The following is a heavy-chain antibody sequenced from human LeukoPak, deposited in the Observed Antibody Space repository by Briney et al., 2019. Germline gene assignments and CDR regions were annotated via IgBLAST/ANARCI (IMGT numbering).Heavy chain of an antibody. V-gene: IGHV3-33*01. D-gene: IGHD3-3*01. Sequence: PGGSLRLSCAASGFTFSSYGMHWVRQAPGKGLEWVAVMWYDGSNKYYADSVKGRFTISRDNSKNTLYLQMNSLRAEDTAVYYCAMTRITIFGVVTHYFDYWGQGTLVTVSS. CDR1: GFTFSSYG. J-gene: IGHJ4*02. CDR2: MWYDGSNK. CDR3: AMTRITIFGVVTHYFDY.